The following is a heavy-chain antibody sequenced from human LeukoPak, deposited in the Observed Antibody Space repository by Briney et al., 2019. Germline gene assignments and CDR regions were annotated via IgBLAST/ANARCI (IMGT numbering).Heavy chain of an antibody. D-gene: IGHD3-22*01. Sequence: SETLSLTCSVSGDSVSRSDSYWDWIRQPPGKGLEWIGTIYYSGRTYYSPSLKSRVTMSVDPSNNQFSLTLRSETAADTAVYYCARRRYYDGSGYLEWGQGTLLSVSS. V-gene: IGHV4-39*01. CDR3: ARRRYYDGSGYLE. J-gene: IGHJ1*01. CDR2: IYYSGRT. CDR1: GDSVSRSDSY.